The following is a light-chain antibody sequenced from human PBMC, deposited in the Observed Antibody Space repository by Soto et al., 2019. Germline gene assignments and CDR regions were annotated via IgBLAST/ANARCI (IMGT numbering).Light chain of an antibody. CDR1: QGISYY. CDR3: QQSYRTPIT. J-gene: IGKJ5*01. Sequence: DIQMTQSPSSLSASVGDRVTITCRASQGISYYLAWYQQKPGKVPKLLIYAASTLQSGVPSRFSGSGSGTDFTLTINNLQPEDFATYYCQQSYRTPITFGQGTRLEIK. CDR2: AAS. V-gene: IGKV1-27*01.